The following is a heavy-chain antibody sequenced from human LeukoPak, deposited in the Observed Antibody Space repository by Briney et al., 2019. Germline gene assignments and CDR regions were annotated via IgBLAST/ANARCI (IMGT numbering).Heavy chain of an antibody. D-gene: IGHD3-10*01. CDR3: VKDSHYGSGSYYGA. CDR2: ISWNSGSI. J-gene: IGHJ5*02. CDR1: GFRFDDYT. Sequence: TGGSLRLSCAASGFRFDDYTMHWVRQAPGKGLEWVSGISWNSGSIGYADSVKGRFTISRDNAKNSLYLQMNSLRAEDTALCYCVKDSHYGSGSYYGAWGQGTLVTVSS. V-gene: IGHV3-9*01.